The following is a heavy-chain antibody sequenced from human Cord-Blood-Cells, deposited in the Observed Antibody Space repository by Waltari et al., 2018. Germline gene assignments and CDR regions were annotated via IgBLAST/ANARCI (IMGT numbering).Heavy chain of an antibody. V-gene: IGHV3-33*01. J-gene: IGHJ6*02. CDR1: GFPYSSYG. Sequence: QVQLVESGGGVVQPGRSLSLSCAAWGFPYSSYGMPCVCHAPGKGLAWVAVIWYDGSNKYYADSVKGRFTISRDNSKNTLYLQMNSLRAEDTAVYYCARWYNWNYGPQRGMDVWGQGTTVTVSS. D-gene: IGHD1-7*01. CDR3: ARWYNWNYGPQRGMDV. CDR2: IWYDGSNK.